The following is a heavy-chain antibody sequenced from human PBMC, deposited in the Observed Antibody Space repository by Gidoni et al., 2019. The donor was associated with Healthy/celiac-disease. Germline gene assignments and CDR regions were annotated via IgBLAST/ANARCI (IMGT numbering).Heavy chain of an antibody. Sequence: QVQLVESGGGVVQPGRSLRLSCAASGFTFSSYAMHWVRQAPGKGLEWVAVISYDGSNKYYADSVKGRFTISRDNSKNTLYLQMNSLRAEDTAVYYCARDVVGTAQYYFDYWGQGTLVTVSS. J-gene: IGHJ4*02. CDR3: ARDVVGTAQYYFDY. V-gene: IGHV3-30*04. CDR2: ISYDGSNK. D-gene: IGHD1-1*01. CDR1: GFTFSSYA.